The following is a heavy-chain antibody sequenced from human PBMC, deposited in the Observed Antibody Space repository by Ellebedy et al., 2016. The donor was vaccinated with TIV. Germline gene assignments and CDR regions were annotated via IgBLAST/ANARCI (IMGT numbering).Heavy chain of an antibody. V-gene: IGHV1-2*04. J-gene: IGHJ4*01. CDR2: INPNSGGT. CDR3: ARGVYGSGSYYFDY. Sequence: ASVKVSXXASGYTFTGYYMHWVRQAPGQGLEWMGWINPNSGGTNYAQKFQGWVTMTRDTSISTAYMELSRLRSDDTAVYYCARGVYGSGSYYFDYWGQGTLVTVSS. CDR1: GYTFTGYY. D-gene: IGHD3-10*01.